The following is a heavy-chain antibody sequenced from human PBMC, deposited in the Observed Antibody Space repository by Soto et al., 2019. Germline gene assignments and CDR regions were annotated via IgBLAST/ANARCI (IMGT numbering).Heavy chain of an antibody. Sequence: VQLVQSGAEVKKPGASEKVSCKASGNTFTSYAMHWVRQAPGQRLEWMGWINAGNGNTKYSQKFQGRVTITRDTSASTAYMELSSLRSEDTAVYYCARSIVVVTAADYWGQGTLVTVSS. CDR1: GNTFTSYA. CDR3: ARSIVVVTAADY. J-gene: IGHJ4*02. V-gene: IGHV1-3*01. D-gene: IGHD2-21*02. CDR2: INAGNGNT.